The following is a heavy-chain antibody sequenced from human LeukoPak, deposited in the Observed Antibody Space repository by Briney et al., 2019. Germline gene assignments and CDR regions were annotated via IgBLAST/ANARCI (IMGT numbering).Heavy chain of an antibody. CDR1: GYTFTSYY. V-gene: IGHV1-46*01. Sequence: ASVQVSCEASGYTFTSYYMHWVRQAPGQGLEWMGIINPSGGSTSYAQKFQGRVTMTRDTSTSTVYMELSSLRSEDTTVYYCARADIRRNYGMDVWGQGTTVTVSS. CDR3: ARADIRRNYGMDV. CDR2: INPSGGST. D-gene: IGHD3-9*01. J-gene: IGHJ6*02.